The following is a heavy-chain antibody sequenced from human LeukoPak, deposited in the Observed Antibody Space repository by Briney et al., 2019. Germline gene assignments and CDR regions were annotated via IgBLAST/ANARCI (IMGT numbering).Heavy chain of an antibody. D-gene: IGHD2-21*01. CDR2: ISYSGST. CDR3: AREYSSFDY. V-gene: IGHV4-59*01. J-gene: IGHJ4*02. CDR1: GGSISDYY. Sequence: SETLSLTCTVSGGSISDYYWHWIRQPPRKGLGWIGFISYSGSTSYNPSLKSRVTISIDPSKNQFSLKLSSVTAADTAVYYCAREYSSFDYWGQGTLVTVSS.